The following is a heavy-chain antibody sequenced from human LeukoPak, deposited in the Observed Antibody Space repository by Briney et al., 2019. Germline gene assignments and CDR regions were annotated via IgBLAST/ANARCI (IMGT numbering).Heavy chain of an antibody. CDR1: GFTFTNFA. Sequence: PGGSLRLSCAASGFTFTNFAMHWVRQAPGKGLEWVTVISDDGNNKYFADSVKSRFTISRDNSKNTLYLQMNSLRAEDTAVYYCAKGGPHYGSGSYYASDYWGQGTLVTVSS. J-gene: IGHJ4*02. CDR2: ISDDGNNK. CDR3: AKGGPHYGSGSYYASDY. V-gene: IGHV3-30*18. D-gene: IGHD3-10*01.